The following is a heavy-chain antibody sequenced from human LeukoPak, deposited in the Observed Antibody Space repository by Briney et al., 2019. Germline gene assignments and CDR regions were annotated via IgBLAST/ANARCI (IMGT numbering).Heavy chain of an antibody. CDR2: INPNSGGT. CDR3: ATRYRSSTSCYAEYFQH. D-gene: IGHD2-2*01. V-gene: IGHV1-2*02. J-gene: IGHJ1*01. Sequence: GASVKVSCKASGYTFTGYYMHWVRQAPGQGLEWMGWINPNSGGTNYAQKLQGRVTMTRDTSISTAYMELSRQRSDDTAVYYCATRYRSSTSCYAEYFQHWGQGTLVTVSS. CDR1: GYTFTGYY.